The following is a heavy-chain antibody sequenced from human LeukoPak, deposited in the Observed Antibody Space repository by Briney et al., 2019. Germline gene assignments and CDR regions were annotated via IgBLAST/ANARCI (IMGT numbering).Heavy chain of an antibody. J-gene: IGHJ6*02. CDR3: AREDLVRGSYSSYYYGMDV. CDR1: GFTFSTYW. D-gene: IGHD1-26*01. CDR2: IKQDGSEK. V-gene: IGHV3-7*05. Sequence: GGSLRLSCAASGFTFSTYWMGWVRQAPGKGLEWVANIKQDGSEKYYVDSVKGRFTIPRDNAKNSLYLQMNSLRAEDTAVYYCAREDLVRGSYSSYYYGMDVWGQGTTVTVSS.